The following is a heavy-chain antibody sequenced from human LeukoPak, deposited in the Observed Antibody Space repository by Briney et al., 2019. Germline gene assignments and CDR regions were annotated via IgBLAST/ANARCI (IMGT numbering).Heavy chain of an antibody. J-gene: IGHJ6*02. D-gene: IGHD3-3*01. V-gene: IGHV4-59*01. Sequence: SETLSLTCTVSGGSTSSYYWSWIRQPPGKGLEWIGYIYYSGSTNYNPSLKSRVTISVDTSKNQFSLKLSSVTAADTAVYYCARDSGVYDFWSGYYTGGFKDYYGMDVWGQGTTVTVSS. CDR2: IYYSGST. CDR3: ARDSGVYDFWSGYYTGGFKDYYGMDV. CDR1: GGSTSSYY.